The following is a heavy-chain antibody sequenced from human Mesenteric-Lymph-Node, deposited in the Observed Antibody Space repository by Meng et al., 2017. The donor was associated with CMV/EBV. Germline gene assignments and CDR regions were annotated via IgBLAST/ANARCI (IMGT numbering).Heavy chain of an antibody. CDR2: INHSGST. Sequence: SETLSLTCAVYGGSFSGYYWSWIRQPPGKGLEWIGEINHSGSTNYNPSLKSRVTISVDTSKNQFSLKLSSVTAADTAVYYCARGVMDSSGYENDAFDIWGQGTMVTVSS. CDR3: ARGVMDSSGYENDAFDI. V-gene: IGHV4-34*01. CDR1: GGSFSGYY. D-gene: IGHD3-22*01. J-gene: IGHJ3*02.